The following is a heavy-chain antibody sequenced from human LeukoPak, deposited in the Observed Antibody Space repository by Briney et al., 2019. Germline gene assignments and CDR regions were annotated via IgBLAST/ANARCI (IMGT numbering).Heavy chain of an antibody. V-gene: IGHV3-30*02. CDR3: AKDKSVLCSSTSCFDAFDI. Sequence: GGSLRLSCAASGFAFSRSGMNWVRQAPGKGLEWVAFIRYDGSNKYYADSVKGRFTISRDNSKNTLYLQMNSLRAEDTAVYYCAKDKSVLCSSTSCFDAFDIWGQGTMVTVSS. D-gene: IGHD2-2*01. CDR2: IRYDGSNK. J-gene: IGHJ3*02. CDR1: GFAFSRSG.